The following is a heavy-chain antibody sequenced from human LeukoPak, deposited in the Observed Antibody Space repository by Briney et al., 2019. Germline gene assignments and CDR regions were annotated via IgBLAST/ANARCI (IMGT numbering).Heavy chain of an antibody. CDR3: ARSPTRGYSGYDSLDY. CDR1: GFTFSSYG. Sequence: PERSLRLSCAASGFTFSSYGMHWVRQAPGKGLEWVAVIWYDGSNKYYADSVKGRFTISRDNSKNTLYLQMNSLRAEDTAVYYCARSPTRGYSGYDSLDYWGQGTLVTVSS. CDR2: IWYDGSNK. V-gene: IGHV3-33*01. D-gene: IGHD5-12*01. J-gene: IGHJ4*02.